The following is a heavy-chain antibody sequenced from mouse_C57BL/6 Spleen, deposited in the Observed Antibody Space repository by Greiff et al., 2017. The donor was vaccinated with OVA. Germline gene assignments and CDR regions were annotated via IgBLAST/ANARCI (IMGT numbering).Heavy chain of an antibody. CDR2: IWSGGST. Sequence: VKLMESGPGLVQPSQSLSITCTVSGFSLTSYGVHWVRQSPGKGLEWLGVIWSGGSTDYNEAFISRRSISKDNSKSQVFFKMNSLQADDTAIYYCARGNDGYYKFAYWGQGTLVTVSA. CDR3: ARGNDGYYKFAY. V-gene: IGHV2-2*01. J-gene: IGHJ3*01. CDR1: GFSLTSYG. D-gene: IGHD2-3*01.